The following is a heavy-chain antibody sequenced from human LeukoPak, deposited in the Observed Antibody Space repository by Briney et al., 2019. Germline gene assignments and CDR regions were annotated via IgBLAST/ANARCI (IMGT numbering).Heavy chain of an antibody. CDR2: INSDGSST. CDR1: GFTFSSYW. CDR3: ARFPGFKGFDY. V-gene: IGHV3-74*01. J-gene: IGHJ4*02. D-gene: IGHD1-14*01. Sequence: GGSLRLSCAASGFTFSSYWMHWVRQAPGKGLVWVSRINSDGSSTSYADSVKGRFTISSDNAKNTLYLRMNSLRAEDTAVYHCARFPGFKGFDYWGQGTLVTVSS.